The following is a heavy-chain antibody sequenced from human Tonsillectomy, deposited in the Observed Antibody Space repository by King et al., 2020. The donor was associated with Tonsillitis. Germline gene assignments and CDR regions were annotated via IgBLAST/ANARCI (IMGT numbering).Heavy chain of an antibody. CDR3: ARGLRNPDYYYYGMDV. D-gene: IGHD1-14*01. V-gene: IGHV4-34*01. J-gene: IGHJ6*02. Sequence: VQLPQWGAGLLKPSETLSLTCVVYGGSFSGYYWSWIRQPPGKGLEWIGEINHSRSTNYNPSLKSRVTMSIDTSKNQFSLNLSSVTAADTAVYYCARGLRNPDYYYYGMDVWGQGTPVTVSS. CDR2: INHSRST. CDR1: GGSFSGYY.